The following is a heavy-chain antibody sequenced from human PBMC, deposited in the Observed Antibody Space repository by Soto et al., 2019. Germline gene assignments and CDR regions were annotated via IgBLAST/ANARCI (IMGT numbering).Heavy chain of an antibody. J-gene: IGHJ4*02. CDR1: GYSISSGYC. Sequence: SETLCLTCAVSGYSISSGYCWGWIRQPPGKGLEWIGSIYHSGITYYNPSLKSRVTISVDTSKNQFSLKLSSVTAADTAVYYCARVPSGSILGYWGQGTLVTVSS. V-gene: IGHV4-38-2*01. CDR3: ARVPSGSILGY. CDR2: IYHSGIT. D-gene: IGHD6-6*01.